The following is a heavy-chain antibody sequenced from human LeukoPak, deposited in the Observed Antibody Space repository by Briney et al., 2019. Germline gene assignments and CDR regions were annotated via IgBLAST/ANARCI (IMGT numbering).Heavy chain of an antibody. CDR1: GYILTDSL. CDR2: MNPNNGDT. J-gene: IGHJ3*02. D-gene: IGHD1-26*01. Sequence: ASVKVSCKASGYILTDSLIHWVRQAPGQGLEYVGCMNPNNGDTNYAQKFLGRVTLTRDTSISTAYMDVTWRTSDDTAVYYCARETGGNFDAFDIWGQGTMVT. CDR3: ARETGGNFDAFDI. V-gene: IGHV1-2*02.